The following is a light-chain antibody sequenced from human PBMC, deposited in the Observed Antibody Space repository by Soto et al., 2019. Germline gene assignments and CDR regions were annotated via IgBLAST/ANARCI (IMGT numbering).Light chain of an antibody. V-gene: IGKV3-20*01. CDR1: QSVSSSY. J-gene: IGKJ1*01. Sequence: EIVLTQSPGTLSLSPGERATLSCRASQSVSSSYLAWYQQKPGHAPRLLIYGASSRATGIPDRFSGSGSGTDVTLTISRLEPEDFAVYYCQQYGSSPTTFGQGTKVEIK. CDR2: GAS. CDR3: QQYGSSPTT.